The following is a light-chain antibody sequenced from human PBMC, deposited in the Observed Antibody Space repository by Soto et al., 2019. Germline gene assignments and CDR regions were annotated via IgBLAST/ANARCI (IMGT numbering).Light chain of an antibody. J-gene: IGLJ1*01. Sequence: QSALTQPASVSGSPGQSITISCTGTSSDVGGYNYVSWYQQHPGKAPKLMIYDVSNRPSGVSNRFSGSKSGNTAPLTISGLQAEDEADYYCSSYTSSSTLVFGTGTKVT. CDR1: SSDVGGYNY. V-gene: IGLV2-14*01. CDR2: DVS. CDR3: SSYTSSSTLV.